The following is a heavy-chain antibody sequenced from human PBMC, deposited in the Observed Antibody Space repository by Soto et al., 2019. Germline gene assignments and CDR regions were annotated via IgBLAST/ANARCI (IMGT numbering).Heavy chain of an antibody. CDR2: IYYSGST. CDR1: GGSITSSSYY. CDR3: ARGQVVAAQH. Sequence: PSETLSLTCTVSGGSITSSSYYWGWIRQPPGKGLEWIGNIYYSGSTYYNPSLKSRVTISVDRSKNQFSLKLSSVTAADTAVYYCARGQVVAAQHWGQGTLVTVSS. D-gene: IGHD2-15*01. J-gene: IGHJ4*02. V-gene: IGHV4-39*07.